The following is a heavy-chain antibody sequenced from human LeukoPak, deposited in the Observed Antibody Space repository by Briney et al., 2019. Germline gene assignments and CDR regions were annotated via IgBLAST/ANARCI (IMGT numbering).Heavy chain of an antibody. CDR1: GYTFTSNY. CDR2: ISPSGGST. J-gene: IGHJ6*03. V-gene: IGHV1-46*01. Sequence: ASVKVSCKAFGYTFTSNYMHWVRQAPGQGPEWMGVISPSGGSTTYAQKFQGRVTITRNTSISTAYMELSSLRSEDTAVYYCARGRNWNYAYYMDVWGKGTTVTVSS. D-gene: IGHD1-1*01. CDR3: ARGRNWNYAYYMDV.